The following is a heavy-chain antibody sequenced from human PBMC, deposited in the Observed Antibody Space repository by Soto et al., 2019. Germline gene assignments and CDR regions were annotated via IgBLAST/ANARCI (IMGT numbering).Heavy chain of an antibody. CDR3: ARGAEHQLLSRDYFYGMDV. CDR2: ISFEGNTQ. Sequence: QVQLVESGGGVVQPGRSLRLSCAVSGFTLSRYGMHCVRQAPGKGLEWVAVISFEGNTQYYADSVKGRFTISRDNSKDTLSLQIHSLRPEDTAVYYCARGAEHQLLSRDYFYGMDVWGQGTTVSVSS. J-gene: IGHJ6*02. CDR1: GFTLSRYG. D-gene: IGHD1-1*01. V-gene: IGHV3-30*05.